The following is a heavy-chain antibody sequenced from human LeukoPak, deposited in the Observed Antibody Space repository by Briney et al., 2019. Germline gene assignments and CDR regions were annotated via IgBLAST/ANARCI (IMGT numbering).Heavy chain of an antibody. CDR2: INHSGST. J-gene: IGHJ4*02. V-gene: IGHV4-34*01. Sequence: SETLSLTCAVYGGSFSGYYWSWIRQPPGKGLEWVGEINHSGSTNYNPSLKSRVTLSLDPSKNQFSLKLSSVTAADTAVYYCASGDSGSYYAPIDYWGQGTLVSVSS. D-gene: IGHD1-26*01. CDR3: ASGDSGSYYAPIDY. CDR1: GGSFSGYY.